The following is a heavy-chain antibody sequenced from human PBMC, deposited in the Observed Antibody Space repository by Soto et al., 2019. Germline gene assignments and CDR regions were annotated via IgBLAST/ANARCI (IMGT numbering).Heavy chain of an antibody. CDR3: ARPLGYCSSTSCYWWFDP. Sequence: ASVKVSCKASGYTFTSYDINWVRQATGQGLEWMGWMNPKSGNTGDAQKFQGRVTRTRNTSISKAYMELSSLRSEDTAVYYWARPLGYCSSTSCYWWFDPWGQGTLVTVSS. CDR2: MNPKSGNT. D-gene: IGHD2-2*01. V-gene: IGHV1-8*01. CDR1: GYTFTSYD. J-gene: IGHJ5*02.